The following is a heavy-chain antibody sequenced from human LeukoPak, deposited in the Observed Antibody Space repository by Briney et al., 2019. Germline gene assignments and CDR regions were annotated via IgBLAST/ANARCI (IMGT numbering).Heavy chain of an antibody. CDR2: INPSGGST. CDR3: VRGVEMATMV. D-gene: IGHD5-24*01. CDR1: GYTFTSHF. Sequence: ASVKVSCKASGYTFTSHFMHWVRQAPGQGLEWMGIINPSGGSTSYAQKFQGRVTMTRDTSTNTVYMELSSLRSEDTAVYYCVRGVEMATMVWGQGTLVTVSS. V-gene: IGHV1-46*01. J-gene: IGHJ4*02.